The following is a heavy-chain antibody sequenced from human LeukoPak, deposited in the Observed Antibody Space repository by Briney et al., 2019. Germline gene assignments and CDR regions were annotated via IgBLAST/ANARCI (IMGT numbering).Heavy chain of an antibody. CDR3: AREDTAMVTPIH. CDR1: GYTFTSYG. D-gene: IGHD5-18*01. Sequence: ASVKVSCKASGYTFTSYGISWVRQAPGQGLEWMGWISAYNGNTNYAQKLQGRVTMTTDTSTSTAFMELRSLRSDDTAVYCCAREDTAMVTPIHWGQGTLVTVSS. CDR2: ISAYNGNT. V-gene: IGHV1-18*01. J-gene: IGHJ4*02.